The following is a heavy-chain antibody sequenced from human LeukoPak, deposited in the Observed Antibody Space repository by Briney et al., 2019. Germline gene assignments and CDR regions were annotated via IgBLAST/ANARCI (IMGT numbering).Heavy chain of an antibody. CDR2: IGASRSHT. D-gene: IGHD7-27*01. Sequence: PGGSLRLSCAASGFTFSIHGMNWVRQAPGKGLEWVSGIGASRSHTYFADSVKGRFSISRDNSKNTVYLQMNSLRAGDTALYFCARDLSSLGLDDWGQGTLVTVSS. V-gene: IGHV3-23*01. CDR1: GFTFSIHG. CDR3: ARDLSSLGLDD. J-gene: IGHJ4*02.